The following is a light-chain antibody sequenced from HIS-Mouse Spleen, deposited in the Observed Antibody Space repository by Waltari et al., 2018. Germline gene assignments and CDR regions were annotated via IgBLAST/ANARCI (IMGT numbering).Light chain of an antibody. J-gene: IGLJ2*01. CDR1: AFPKKY. V-gene: IGLV3-10*01. CDR2: EDS. CDR3: YSTDSSGNHRV. Sequence: SYELTQPPSVSVSPGQTARITCPGDAFPKKYAYWYQQKSGQAPVLVIYEDSKRPPGIPERFSGSSSGTMATLTISGAQVEDEADYYCYSTDSSGNHRVFGGGTKLTVL.